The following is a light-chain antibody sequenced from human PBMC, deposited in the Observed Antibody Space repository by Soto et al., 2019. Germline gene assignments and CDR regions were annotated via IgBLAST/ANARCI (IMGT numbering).Light chain of an antibody. J-gene: IGLJ2*01. Sequence: SYELTQPPSVSVSPGQTASITCSGAKLGDKYACWYQQKPGQSPVLVIYQDSSRPSGIPERFSGSHSGNTATLTIRGTQAMDEADYYCQAWDSSTVVFGGGTKLTVL. V-gene: IGLV3-1*01. CDR2: QDS. CDR1: KLGDKY. CDR3: QAWDSSTVV.